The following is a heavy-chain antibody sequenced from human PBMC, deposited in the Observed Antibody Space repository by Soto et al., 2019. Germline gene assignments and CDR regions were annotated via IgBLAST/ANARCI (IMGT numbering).Heavy chain of an antibody. CDR1: GFTFSSYV. V-gene: IGHV3-30-3*01. J-gene: IGHJ5*02. Sequence: QVQLVESGGGVVQPGMSLRLSCGASGFTFSSYVMHWVRQAPGKGLEWVSVISYDGSIEKYADSVKGRFTISRDNSKNTLYMQMDSLRLEDTGVYYCARDGLPDDFRSGGYWFDPWGQGTQVTVSS. CDR3: ARDGLPDDFRSGGYWFDP. CDR2: ISYDGSIE. D-gene: IGHD3-3*01.